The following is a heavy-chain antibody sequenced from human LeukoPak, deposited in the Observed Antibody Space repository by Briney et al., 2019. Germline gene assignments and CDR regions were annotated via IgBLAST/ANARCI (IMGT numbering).Heavy chain of an antibody. D-gene: IGHD2-15*01. J-gene: IGHJ6*02. Sequence: SETLSLTCTVSGGSISSGDYYWSWIRQPPGKGLEWIGYIYCSGSTYYNPSLKSRVTISVDTSKNQFSLKLSSVTAADTAVYYCARDQHHCSGGSCYSYYYYGMDVWGQGTTVTVSS. CDR3: ARDQHHCSGGSCYSYYYYGMDV. V-gene: IGHV4-30-4*01. CDR2: IYCSGST. CDR1: GGSISSGDYY.